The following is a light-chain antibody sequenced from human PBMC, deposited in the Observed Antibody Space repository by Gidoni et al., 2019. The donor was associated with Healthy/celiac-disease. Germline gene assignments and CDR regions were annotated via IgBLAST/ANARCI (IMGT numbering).Light chain of an antibody. V-gene: IGKV1-39*01. CDR2: AAS. Sequence: DSQMTQPPPSLSASVGDRVTITCRASQSISSYLNWYQQKPGKAPKLLIYAASSLQSGVPSRFSGSGSGTDFTLTISSLQPEDFATYYCQQSYSTPYTFGQGTKLEIK. CDR1: QSISSY. J-gene: IGKJ2*01. CDR3: QQSYSTPYT.